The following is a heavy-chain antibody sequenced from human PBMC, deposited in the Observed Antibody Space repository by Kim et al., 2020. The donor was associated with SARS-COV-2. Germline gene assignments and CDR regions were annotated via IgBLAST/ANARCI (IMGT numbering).Heavy chain of an antibody. CDR3: ARGPILMLYDRTSFFDF. CDR1: GGSFTGYY. V-gene: IGHV4-34*01. Sequence: SETLSLTCAVSGGSFTGYYWSWIRQPPGKGLEWIAEINHTGSTNYNPSLKSRITMSVDTYNIQFSLKLSSVTAADTAVYFCARGPILMLYDRTSFFDFWGQGTLVAVSS. D-gene: IGHD2-8*01. J-gene: IGHJ4*02. CDR2: INHTGST.